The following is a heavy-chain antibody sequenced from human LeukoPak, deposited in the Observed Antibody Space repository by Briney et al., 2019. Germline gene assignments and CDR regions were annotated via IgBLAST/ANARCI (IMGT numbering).Heavy chain of an antibody. Sequence: SETLSLTCTVSGDSLNSYYWTWIRQPPGGGLQWIGYIFYSGSTNYNASLRSRVAISVDTSKNQFSLKLSSVTAADTAVYYCASRPGFYYDSSGYYYVAAFDIWGQGTMVTVSS. CDR3: ASRPGFYYDSSGYYYVAAFDI. CDR1: GDSLNSYY. D-gene: IGHD3-22*01. CDR2: IFYSGST. J-gene: IGHJ3*02. V-gene: IGHV4-59*12.